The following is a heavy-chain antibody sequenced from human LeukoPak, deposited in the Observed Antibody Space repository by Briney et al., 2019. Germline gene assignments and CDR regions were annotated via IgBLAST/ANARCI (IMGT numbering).Heavy chain of an antibody. CDR2: ISGSGGFT. J-gene: IGHJ4*02. Sequence: PGGSLRLSCAASGFTFSSHGMNWVRQAPGKGLEWVSGISGSGGFTYFADSVKGRFTISRDNSNNTLYLQVNTVRAADTAVYYCARGAGWLYDWGQGTLVIVSS. V-gene: IGHV3-23*01. D-gene: IGHD3-22*01. CDR3: ARGAGWLYD. CDR1: GFTFSSHG.